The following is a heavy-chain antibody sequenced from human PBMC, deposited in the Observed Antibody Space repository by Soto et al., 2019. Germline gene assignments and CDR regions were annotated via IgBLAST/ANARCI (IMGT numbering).Heavy chain of an antibody. D-gene: IGHD2-2*01. V-gene: IGHV1-46*01. Sequence: ASVKVSCKASGYTFTSYYMHWVRQAPGQGLEWMGIINPSGGSTSYAQKFQGRVTMTRDTSTSTVYMELSSLRSEDTAVYYCARGGNIVVVPAATEYYFDYWGQGTPVTVSS. CDR3: ARGGNIVVVPAATEYYFDY. CDR2: INPSGGST. CDR1: GYTFTSYY. J-gene: IGHJ4*02.